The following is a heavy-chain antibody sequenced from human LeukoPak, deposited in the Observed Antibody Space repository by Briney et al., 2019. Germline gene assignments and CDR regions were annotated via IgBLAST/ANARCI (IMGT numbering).Heavy chain of an antibody. V-gene: IGHV3-21*01. CDR1: GFTFSSYS. Sequence: PGGSLRLSCAASGFTFSSYSMNWVRQAPGKGLEWVSSISSSSSYIYYADSVKGRFTISRDNAKNSLYLQMNSLRAEDTAVYYCAREECSSTSCYNYYYYYYMDVWGKGTTVTVSS. CDR2: ISSSSSYI. J-gene: IGHJ6*03. CDR3: AREECSSTSCYNYYYYYYMDV. D-gene: IGHD2-2*02.